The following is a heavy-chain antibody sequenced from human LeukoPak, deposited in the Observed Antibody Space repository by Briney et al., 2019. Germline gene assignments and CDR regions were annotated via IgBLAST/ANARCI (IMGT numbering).Heavy chain of an antibody. CDR3: ARDRIVVVPAAINWFDP. CDR2: IIPILGIA. J-gene: IGHJ5*02. D-gene: IGHD2-2*01. V-gene: IGHV1-69*04. Sequence: ASVTVSCKASGYTFTSYGISWVRQAPGQGLEWMGRIIPILGIANYAQKFQGRVTITADKSTSTAYMELSSLRSEDTAVYYCARDRIVVVPAAINWFDPWGQGTLVTVSS. CDR1: GYTFTSYG.